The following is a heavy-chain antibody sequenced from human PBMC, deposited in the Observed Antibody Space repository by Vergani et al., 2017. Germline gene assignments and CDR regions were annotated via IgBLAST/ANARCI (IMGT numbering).Heavy chain of an antibody. Sequence: QVQLQESGPGLVKPSETLSLTCTVSGYSISSGYYWGWIRQPPGKGLEWIGSIYHSGSTYYNPSLKSRVTISVDTSKNQFSLKLSSVTAADTAVYYCARDGIAVAGTSYWGQGTLVTVSS. V-gene: IGHV4-38-2*02. CDR1: GYSISSGYY. J-gene: IGHJ4*02. CDR3: ARDGIAVAGTSY. CDR2: IYHSGST. D-gene: IGHD6-19*01.